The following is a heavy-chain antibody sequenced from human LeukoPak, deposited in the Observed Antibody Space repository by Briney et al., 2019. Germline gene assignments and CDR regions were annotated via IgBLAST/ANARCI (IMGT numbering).Heavy chain of an antibody. Sequence: GASVKVSCKASGYTLTNYWMHWVRQAPGQGLEWMGIINPNGESTYEQKFQGRVTVTRDTSTSTVYMELSRLRSEDTAMYYCTRDRYDTAYYGMDVWGQGTTVTVSS. CDR1: GYTLTNYW. V-gene: IGHV1-46*01. CDR2: INPNGEST. J-gene: IGHJ6*02. D-gene: IGHD3-3*01. CDR3: TRDRYDTAYYGMDV.